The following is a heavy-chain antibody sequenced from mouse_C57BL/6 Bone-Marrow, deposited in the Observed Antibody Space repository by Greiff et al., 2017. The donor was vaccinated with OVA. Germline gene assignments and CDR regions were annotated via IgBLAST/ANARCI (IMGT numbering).Heavy chain of an antibody. CDR3: ARKGDYDYAYWYFDV. CDR2: IYPSDSET. Sequence: QVHVKQPGAELVRPGSSVKLSCKASGYTFTSYWMDWVKQRPGQGLEWIGNIYPSDSETHYNQKFKDKATLTVDKSSSTAYMQLSSLTSEDSAVYYCARKGDYDYAYWYFDVWGTGTTVTVSS. D-gene: IGHD2-4*01. V-gene: IGHV1-61*01. J-gene: IGHJ1*03. CDR1: GYTFTSYW.